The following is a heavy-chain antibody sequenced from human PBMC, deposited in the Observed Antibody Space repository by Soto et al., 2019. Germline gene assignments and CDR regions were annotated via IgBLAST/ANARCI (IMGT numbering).Heavy chain of an antibody. CDR3: AREVGYYSAARRNLYFDY. V-gene: IGHV4-34*01. CDR1: CGSFSGYY. J-gene: IGHJ4*02. CDR2: INHTGDT. Sequence: SETLSLTCAVSCGSFSGYYWSWVRQTPGKGLEWIGDINHTGDTNYNPSLKSRVMISVDTAKTQFSLNVTSVTAADTAVYYCAREVGYYSAARRNLYFDYWGPGTLVTVSS. D-gene: IGHD2-15*01.